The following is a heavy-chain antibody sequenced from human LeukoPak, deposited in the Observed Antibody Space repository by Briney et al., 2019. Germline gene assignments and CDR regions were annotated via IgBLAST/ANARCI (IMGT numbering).Heavy chain of an antibody. V-gene: IGHV3-23*01. CDR1: GFTFSNYA. CDR2: ISGRGGST. J-gene: IGHJ4*02. Sequence: PGGSLRLSCSASGFTFSNYAMYWVRQAPGKGLEWVSAISGRGGSTFYADSVKGQFTISRDNSKNTLYLQMNSLRAEDTAVYYCARTLVGVTSRPDYYLDHWGQGTLVTVSS. CDR3: ARTLVGVTSRPDYYLDH. D-gene: IGHD3-22*01.